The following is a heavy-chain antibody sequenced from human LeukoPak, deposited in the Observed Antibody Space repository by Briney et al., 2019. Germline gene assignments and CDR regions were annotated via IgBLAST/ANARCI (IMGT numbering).Heavy chain of an antibody. CDR3: ARGRASAGGYSGYDWGDWFDP. D-gene: IGHD5-12*01. J-gene: IGHJ5*02. CDR2: MNPNSGHT. V-gene: IGHV1-8*03. CDR1: GYTFTSYY. Sequence: ASVKVSCKASGYTFTSYYMHWVRQAPGQGLQWMGWMNPNSGHTAYAQKFQGRVTITRNTSITTAYMELSSLRSEDTAVYYCARGRASAGGYSGYDWGDWFDPWGQGTLVTVSS.